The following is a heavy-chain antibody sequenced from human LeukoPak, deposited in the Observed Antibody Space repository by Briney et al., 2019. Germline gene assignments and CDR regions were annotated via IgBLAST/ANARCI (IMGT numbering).Heavy chain of an antibody. V-gene: IGHV3-23*01. CDR1: GFTFSSYA. D-gene: IGHD2-2*02. J-gene: IGHJ4*02. CDR3: AKNYQLLYPTYFDY. CDR2: ISGSGGST. Sequence: GGSLRLSCAASGFTFSSYAMSWVRQAPGKGLVWVSAISGSGGSTYYADSVKGRFTISRDSSKNTLYLQMNSPRAEDTAVYYCAKNYQLLYPTYFDYWGQGTLVTVSS.